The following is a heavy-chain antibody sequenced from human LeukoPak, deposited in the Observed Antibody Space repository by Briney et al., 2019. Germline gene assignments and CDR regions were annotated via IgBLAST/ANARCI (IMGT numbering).Heavy chain of an antibody. J-gene: IGHJ4*02. CDR3: TTTVAVAGIKVDY. CDR2: IKSIADSGTT. V-gene: IGHV3-15*01. CDR1: GFTFDDYG. Sequence: GGSLRLSCAASGFTFDDYGMSWVRQAPGKGLEWVGRIKSIADSGTTDYAAPVKCRFTISRDDSKNTLYLQMNSLKTEDTAVYFCTTTVAVAGIKVDYWGQGTLVTVSS. D-gene: IGHD6-19*01.